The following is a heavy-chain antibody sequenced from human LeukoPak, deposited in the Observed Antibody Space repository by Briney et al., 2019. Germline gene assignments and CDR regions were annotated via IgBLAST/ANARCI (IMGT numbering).Heavy chain of an antibody. CDR2: IKQDGSER. Sequence: GGSLRLSCAASGFTFSSYWVSWVRQAPGKGLEWVANIKQDGSERYYVDSVKGRFTISRDNAKNSLYLQMNSLRVEDTAVYYCARVRDYYDSSGYDPIYFDYWGQGTLVTVSS. CDR3: ARVRDYYDSSGYDPIYFDY. CDR1: GFTFSSYW. V-gene: IGHV3-7*01. J-gene: IGHJ4*02. D-gene: IGHD3-22*01.